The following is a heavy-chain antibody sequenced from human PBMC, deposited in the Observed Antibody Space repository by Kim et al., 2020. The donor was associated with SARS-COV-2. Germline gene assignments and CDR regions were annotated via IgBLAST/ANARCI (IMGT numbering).Heavy chain of an antibody. Sequence: ASVKVSCKASGYTFTSYAMNWVRQAPGQGLEWMGWINTNTGNPTYAQGFTGRFVFSLDTSVSTAYLQISSLKAEDTAVYYCARDPVNIVVVPAAIPLYGMDVWGQATTVTVSS. J-gene: IGHJ6*02. CDR3: ARDPVNIVVVPAAIPLYGMDV. CDR2: INTNTGNP. CDR1: GYTFTSYA. D-gene: IGHD2-2*01. V-gene: IGHV7-4-1*02.